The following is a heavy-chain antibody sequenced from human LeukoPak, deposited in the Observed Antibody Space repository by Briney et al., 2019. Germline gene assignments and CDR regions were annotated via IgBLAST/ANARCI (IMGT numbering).Heavy chain of an antibody. CDR2: ISSSSSYI. CDR3: AKGRPYCSSTSCPPAYYFDY. V-gene: IGHV3-21*04. J-gene: IGHJ4*02. Sequence: GGSLRLSCAASGFTFSSYSMNWVRQAPGKGLEWVSSISSSSSYIYYADSVKGRFTISRDNAKNSLYLQMNSLRAEDTAVYYCAKGRPYCSSTSCPPAYYFDYWGQGTLVTVSS. CDR1: GFTFSSYS. D-gene: IGHD2-2*01.